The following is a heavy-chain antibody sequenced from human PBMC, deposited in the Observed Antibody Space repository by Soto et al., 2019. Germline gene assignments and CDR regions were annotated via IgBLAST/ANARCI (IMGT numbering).Heavy chain of an antibody. D-gene: IGHD3-10*01. CDR1: GYTFTSYG. CDR3: ARGRRLRYYGSGSDYYGMDV. J-gene: IGHJ6*02. V-gene: IGHV1-18*01. CDR2: ISAYHGNT. Sequence: ASVKVSCKASGYTFTSYGISWVRQAPGQGLEWMGWISAYHGNTNYAQKLQGRVTMTTDTSTSTTYTELRSLISDDTAVYYCARGRRLRYYGSGSDYYGMDVWGQGTTVTVAS.